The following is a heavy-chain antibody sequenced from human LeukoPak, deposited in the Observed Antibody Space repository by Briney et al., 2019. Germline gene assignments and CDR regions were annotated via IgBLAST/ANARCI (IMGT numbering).Heavy chain of an antibody. D-gene: IGHD1-26*01. CDR2: ISWNSGSI. V-gene: IGHV3-9*01. CDR1: GFTFDDYA. J-gene: IGHJ4*02. Sequence: GGSLRLSCAASGFTFDDYAMHWVRQAPGKGLEWVSGISWNSGSIGYADSVKGRFTISRDNAKNSLYLQMNSLRAEDTALYYCAKELTSTIVGATQGFDYWGQGTLVTVSS. CDR3: AKELTSTIVGATQGFDY.